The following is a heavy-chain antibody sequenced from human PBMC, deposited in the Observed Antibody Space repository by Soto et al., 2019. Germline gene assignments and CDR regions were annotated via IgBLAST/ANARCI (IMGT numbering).Heavy chain of an antibody. CDR3: ARSGAYCTSITCLFDSF. D-gene: IGHD2-8*01. V-gene: IGHV1-18*01. J-gene: IGHJ4*02. CDR2: ISAYNGDT. Sequence: QAQLVQSGGEVKKPGASVKVSCRASGYNFTSYGYAWVRQAPGQGLEWMGWISAYNGDTNYAQKFQDRVTLTTDSSTTTAHMELRNLGSDDTAVYYCARSGAYCTSITCLFDSFWGLGTLVTVSS. CDR1: GYNFTSYG.